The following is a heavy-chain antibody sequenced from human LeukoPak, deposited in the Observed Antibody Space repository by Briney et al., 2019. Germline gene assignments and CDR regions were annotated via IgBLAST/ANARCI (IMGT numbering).Heavy chain of an antibody. J-gene: IGHJ4*02. D-gene: IGHD1-26*01. Sequence: SETLSLTCTVSGYSISIGYYWGWIRQSPGKGLEWIATMYHSGSTYYNPSLKSRVTISVDTSNNQFSLSLTSVTAADTAVYYCASLLLQAGDAYWGQGTLVTVSS. V-gene: IGHV4-38-2*02. CDR1: GYSISIGYY. CDR2: MYHSGST. CDR3: ASLLLQAGDAY.